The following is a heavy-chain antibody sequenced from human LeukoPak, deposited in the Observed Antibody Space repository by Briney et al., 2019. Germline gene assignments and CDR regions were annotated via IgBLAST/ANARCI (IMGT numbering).Heavy chain of an antibody. CDR2: ISSSSSTI. V-gene: IGHV3-48*01. J-gene: IGHJ4*02. CDR1: GFIFSSYA. Sequence: GGSLRLSCAASGFIFSSYAMSWVRQAPGKGLEWVSYISSSSSTIYYADSVKGRFTISRDNAKNSLYLQMNSLRAEDTAVYYCARVFRFIAARPKSELDYWGQGTLVTVSS. D-gene: IGHD6-6*01. CDR3: ARVFRFIAARPKSELDY.